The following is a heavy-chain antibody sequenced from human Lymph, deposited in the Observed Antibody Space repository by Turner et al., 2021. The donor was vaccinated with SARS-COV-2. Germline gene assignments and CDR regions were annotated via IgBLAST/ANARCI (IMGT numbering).Heavy chain of an antibody. D-gene: IGHD4-17*01. J-gene: IGHJ4*02. V-gene: IGHV3-21*01. CDR1: GFTFSTYC. CDR3: ARDIPTTADYFDY. Sequence: EVQLVESGGGLVKPGGSLRLSCAASGFTFSTYCMNWVRQAPGKGLDLISSISSSSSYIYYADSVKGRFTISRDDAKNSLYLQMNSLRAEDTAVYYCARDIPTTADYFDYWGQGTLVTVSS. CDR2: ISSSSSYI.